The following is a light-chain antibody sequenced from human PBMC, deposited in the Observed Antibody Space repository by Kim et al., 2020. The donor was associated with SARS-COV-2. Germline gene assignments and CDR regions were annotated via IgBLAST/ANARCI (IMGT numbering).Light chain of an antibody. Sequence: AGSLGERATINGKASQSVSNELVWYQQKPGQPPKLLIRWSSDRESGVPDRFSGSGSGTDFTLTISSLQAEDVAVYHCQQYHDLPYTFGQGTKLEI. V-gene: IGKV4-1*01. CDR3: QQYHDLPYT. CDR1: QSVSNE. CDR2: WSS. J-gene: IGKJ2*01.